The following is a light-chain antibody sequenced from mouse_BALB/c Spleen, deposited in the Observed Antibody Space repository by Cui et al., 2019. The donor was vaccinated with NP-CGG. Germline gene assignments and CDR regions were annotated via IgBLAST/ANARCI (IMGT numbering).Light chain of an antibody. CDR3: ALWYSNHWV. CDR1: TGAVTTSNY. CDR2: GTN. V-gene: IGLV1*01. Sequence: QAVVTQESALTTSPSETVTLTCRSSTGAVTTSNYANWVQEKPEHLFTGLIGGTNNRAPGVPARFSGSLIGDKAALTITGAQTEDEAIYFCALWYSNHWVFGGGTKLTVL. J-gene: IGLJ1*01.